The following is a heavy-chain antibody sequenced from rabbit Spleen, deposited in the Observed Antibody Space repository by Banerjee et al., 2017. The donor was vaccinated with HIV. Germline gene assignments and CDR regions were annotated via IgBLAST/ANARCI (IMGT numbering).Heavy chain of an antibody. V-gene: IGHV1S45*01. CDR3: ARSGGDIYDFKL. J-gene: IGHJ4*01. CDR2: INADSDST. D-gene: IGHD2-1*01. CDR1: GLDFSSSYW. Sequence: QEQLEESGGGLVKPEGSLTLTCKASGLDFSSSYWIHWVRQAPGKGLEWIACINADSDSTYYASWAKGRFTISKASSTTVTLQMTSLIVADTATYFCARSGGDIYDFKLWGPGTLVTVS.